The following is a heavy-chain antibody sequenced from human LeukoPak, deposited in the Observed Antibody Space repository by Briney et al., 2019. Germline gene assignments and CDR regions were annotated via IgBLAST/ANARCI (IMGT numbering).Heavy chain of an antibody. Sequence: QPGGSLRLSCAASGFTFSRFAMSWVRQAPGRGLDWVSSISGSAGTTYYAESVEGRFTISRDNSKNILYLQINSLRTDDTAVYYCAKDANYFDSSGYLIPFYSWGQGALFTASS. J-gene: IGHJ4*02. D-gene: IGHD3-22*01. CDR2: ISGSAGTT. CDR1: GFTFSRFA. CDR3: AKDANYFDSSGYLIPFYS. V-gene: IGHV3-23*01.